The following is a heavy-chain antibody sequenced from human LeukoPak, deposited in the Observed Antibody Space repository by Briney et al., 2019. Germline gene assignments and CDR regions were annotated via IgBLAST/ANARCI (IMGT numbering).Heavy chain of an antibody. CDR2: ISAYNGNT. D-gene: IGHD3-16*02. Sequence: ASVKVSCKASGYTFTSYGISWVRQAPGQGLEWMGWISAYNGNTNYAQKLQGRVTMTTDTSTITAYMELRSLRSDDTAVYYCARDLLRLGELSTQWGWYYYGMDVWGQGTTVTVSS. CDR3: ARDLLRLGELSTQWGWYYYGMDV. CDR1: GYTFTSYG. J-gene: IGHJ6*02. V-gene: IGHV1-18*01.